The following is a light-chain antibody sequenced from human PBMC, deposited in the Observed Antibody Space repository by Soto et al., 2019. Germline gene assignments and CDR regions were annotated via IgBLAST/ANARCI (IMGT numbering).Light chain of an antibody. J-gene: IGKJ1*01. V-gene: IGKV1-9*01. CDR2: AAS. CDR3: QQLNSYPWT. Sequence: IQFTHSPSSPSASVGDIVTITFRASHGISSYLAWYQQKPGKAPKLLIYAASTLQSGVPSRFSGSGSGTDFTLTISSLQTEDFATYYCQQLNSYPWTFGKGTKVDIK. CDR1: HGISSY.